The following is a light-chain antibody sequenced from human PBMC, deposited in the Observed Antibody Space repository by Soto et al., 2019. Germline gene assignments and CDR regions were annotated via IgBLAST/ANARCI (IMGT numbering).Light chain of an antibody. CDR3: QQYGSSPDT. Sequence: EIVLTQSPGTLSLSPGERATLSCRASQSVSSSYLAWYQQKPGQAPRLLIYGASSRATGIPDRFSGSGPGTDFTLTISILEPEDFAMYYCQQYGSSPDTFGQGTKLEIK. V-gene: IGKV3-20*01. CDR1: QSVSSSY. J-gene: IGKJ2*01. CDR2: GAS.